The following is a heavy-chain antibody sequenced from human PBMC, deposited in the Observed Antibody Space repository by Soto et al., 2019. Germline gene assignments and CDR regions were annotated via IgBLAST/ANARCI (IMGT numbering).Heavy chain of an antibody. CDR1: GFTFSSYA. CDR3: AKATATGGGAFDI. V-gene: IGHV3-23*01. J-gene: IGHJ3*02. D-gene: IGHD2-8*02. Sequence: GGSLRLSCAASGFTFSSYAISWVRQAPGKGLEWVSAISGSGGSTYYADSVKGRFTISRDNSKNTVYLQMNSLTAGDTALYYCAKATATGGGAFDICGQGTMVTVSS. CDR2: ISGSGGST.